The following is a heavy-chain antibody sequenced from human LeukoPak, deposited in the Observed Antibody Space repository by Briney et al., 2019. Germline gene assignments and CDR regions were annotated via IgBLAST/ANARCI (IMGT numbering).Heavy chain of an antibody. Sequence: GGCLRLSCAASGFTLSAYWMHWVRQEPGKGLMWVSRIEGDVNRITYADSVKGRFTISRDNAKNTLYLQMTSLRAEDTAVYYCTRDWRNLGYDYWGQGTLVTVSS. CDR1: GFTLSAYW. CDR2: IEGDVNRI. D-gene: IGHD5-12*01. J-gene: IGHJ4*02. CDR3: TRDWRNLGYDY. V-gene: IGHV3-74*01.